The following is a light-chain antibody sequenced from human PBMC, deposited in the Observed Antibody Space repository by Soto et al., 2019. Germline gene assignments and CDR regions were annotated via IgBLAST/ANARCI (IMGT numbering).Light chain of an antibody. CDR1: HEITNY. V-gene: IGKV1-33*01. Sequence: IQITQCPSSLSASLGDRDAITFQASHEITNYLNWYKPKPGKAPNLLIYAASNLDTGVPSRFSGSGSGTHFTSTTSCLQPEDIATYYCHQYDTLRVPFGPGTKV. J-gene: IGKJ3*01. CDR2: AAS. CDR3: HQYDTLRVP.